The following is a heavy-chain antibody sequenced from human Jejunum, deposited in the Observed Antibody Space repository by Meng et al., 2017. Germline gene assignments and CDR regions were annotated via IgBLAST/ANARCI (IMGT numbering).Heavy chain of an antibody. J-gene: IGHJ4*02. CDR3: TTSYYGSGSYRLFDY. CDR2: IASKNDGWTT. Sequence: GGSLRLSCAASGFTFSNAWMYWVRQAPGKGLEWVGRIASKNDGWTTDSAAPVKGRFTVSRDDLKNTLYLQMNSLETEDTAVYYCTTSYYGSGSYRLFDYWGQGTLVTVSS. V-gene: IGHV3-15*04. CDR1: GFTFSNAW. D-gene: IGHD3-10*01.